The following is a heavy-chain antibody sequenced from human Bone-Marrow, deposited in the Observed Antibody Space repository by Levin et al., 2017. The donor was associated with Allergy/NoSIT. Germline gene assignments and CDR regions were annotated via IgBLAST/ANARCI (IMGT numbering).Heavy chain of an antibody. CDR3: AKIVGSVDPFDI. D-gene: IGHD2-21*01. CDR1: GFPFDNYA. CDR2: ISRSLIDT. Sequence: QPGGSLRLSCAASGFPFDNYAMGWVRQSPGKGLEWVSAISRSLIDTHYADSVKGRFTISRDNSKKTMYLQMNSLRAEETAIYYCAKIVGSVDPFDIWGQGTMVIVSS. J-gene: IGHJ3*02. V-gene: IGHV3-23*01.